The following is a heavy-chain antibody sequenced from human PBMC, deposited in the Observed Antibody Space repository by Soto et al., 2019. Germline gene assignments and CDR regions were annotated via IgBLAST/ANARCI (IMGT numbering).Heavy chain of an antibody. CDR2: ISYDGSNK. CDR1: GFTFSSYA. V-gene: IGHV3-30-3*01. Sequence: PGGSLRLSCAASGFTFSSYAMHWVRQAPGKGLEWVAVISYDGSNKYYADSMKGRFTISRDNSKNTLYLQMNSLRAEDTAVYYCARDSELRYFDWLPWTEFDYWGQGTLVTVSS. D-gene: IGHD3-9*01. CDR3: ARDSELRYFDWLPWTEFDY. J-gene: IGHJ4*02.